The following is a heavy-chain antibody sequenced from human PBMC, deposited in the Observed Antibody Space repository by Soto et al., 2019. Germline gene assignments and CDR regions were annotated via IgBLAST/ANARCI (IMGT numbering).Heavy chain of an antibody. D-gene: IGHD6-19*01. J-gene: IGHJ4*02. CDR2: ISWNSGSI. Sequence: EVQLVESGGGLVQPGRSLRLSCAASGFTFDDYAMHWVRQAPGKGLEWVSGISWNSGSIGYADSVKGRFTISRDNAKNSLYLHMNSLRAEDTALYYCAKDSSGWYYFDYWGQGTLVTVSS. V-gene: IGHV3-9*01. CDR1: GFTFDDYA. CDR3: AKDSSGWYYFDY.